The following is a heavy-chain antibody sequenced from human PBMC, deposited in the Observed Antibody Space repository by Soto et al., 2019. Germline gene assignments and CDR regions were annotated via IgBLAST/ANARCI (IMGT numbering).Heavy chain of an antibody. CDR3: VRGGSYLGYYYYGMDV. D-gene: IGHD1-26*01. V-gene: IGHV3-23*01. J-gene: IGHJ6*02. CDR2: ISGSGGST. Sequence: GGSLRLSCAASGFTFSSYAMSWVRQAPGKGLEWVSAISGSGGSTYYADSVKGRFTISRDNSKNTLYLQMSSLRAEDTAVYYCVRGGSYLGYYYYGMDVWGQGTTVTVSS. CDR1: GFTFSSYA.